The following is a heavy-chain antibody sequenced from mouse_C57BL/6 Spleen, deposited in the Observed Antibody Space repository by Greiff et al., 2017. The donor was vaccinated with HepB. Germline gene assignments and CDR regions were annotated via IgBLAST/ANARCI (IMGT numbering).Heavy chain of an antibody. CDR2: IYPGDGDT. V-gene: IGHV1-82*01. D-gene: IGHD2-1*01. Sequence: QVQLQQSGPELVKPGASVKISCKASGYAFSSSWMNWVKQRPGKGLEWIGRIYPGDGDTNYNGKFKGKATLTADKSSRTAYMQLSSLTSEDSAVYFCAKYGNYEGYYAMDYWGQGTSVTVSS. J-gene: IGHJ4*01. CDR1: GYAFSSSW. CDR3: AKYGNYEGYYAMDY.